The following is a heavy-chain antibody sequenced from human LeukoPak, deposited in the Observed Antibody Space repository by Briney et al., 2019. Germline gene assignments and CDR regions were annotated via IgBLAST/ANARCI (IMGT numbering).Heavy chain of an antibody. D-gene: IGHD3-22*01. V-gene: IGHV3-23*01. CDR3: ARVGFYYDSSGYYSDY. CDR2: ISGSGGST. Sequence: GGSLRLSCAASGFTFSSYGMSWVRQAPGKGLEWVSAISGSGGSTYYADSVKGRFTISRDNSKNTLYLQMNSLRAEDTAVYYCARVGFYYDSSGYYSDYWGQGTLVTVSS. J-gene: IGHJ4*02. CDR1: GFTFSSYG.